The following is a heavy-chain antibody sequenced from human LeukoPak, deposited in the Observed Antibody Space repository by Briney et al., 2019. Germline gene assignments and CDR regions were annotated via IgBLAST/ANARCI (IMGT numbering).Heavy chain of an antibody. Sequence: SETLSLTCTVSGGSNSSYYWSWIRQPPGKGLEWIGYIYYSGSTNYNPSLKSRVTISVDTSKNQFSLKLSSVTAADTAVYYCARAPSVPYYFDYWGQGTLVTVSS. D-gene: IGHD6-6*01. J-gene: IGHJ4*02. V-gene: IGHV4-59*01. CDR2: IYYSGST. CDR3: ARAPSVPYYFDY. CDR1: GGSNSSYY.